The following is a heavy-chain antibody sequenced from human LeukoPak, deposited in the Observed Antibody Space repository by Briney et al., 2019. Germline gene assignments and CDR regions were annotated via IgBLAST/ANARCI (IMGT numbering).Heavy chain of an antibody. V-gene: IGHV1-18*01. J-gene: IGHJ4*02. CDR1: GYTFTSYG. CDR2: INFYNGNI. CDR3: AREHMTRVTLDY. Sequence: ASVKVSRKASGYTFTSYGISWVRQAPGQGLEWMGWINFYNGNIDYAQKLQGRVTMTRDTSISTAYLELSRLRSDDTAVYYCAREHMTRVTLDYWGQGTLVTVSS. D-gene: IGHD4-17*01.